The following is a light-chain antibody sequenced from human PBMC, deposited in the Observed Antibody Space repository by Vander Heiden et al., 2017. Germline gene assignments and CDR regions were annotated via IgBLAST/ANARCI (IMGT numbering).Light chain of an antibody. V-gene: IGLV3-21*02. J-gene: IGLJ3*02. CDR3: QVWDSSSDHRV. Sequence: SYVLTQPPSVSVAPGQTARITCGGNNMGGKSVHWYQHKPGQAPVLVVYDDSDRPSGIPERFSGSNSGNTATLTISRVEAGDEADYYCQVWDSSSDHRVFGGGTKLTVL. CDR1: NMGGKS. CDR2: DDS.